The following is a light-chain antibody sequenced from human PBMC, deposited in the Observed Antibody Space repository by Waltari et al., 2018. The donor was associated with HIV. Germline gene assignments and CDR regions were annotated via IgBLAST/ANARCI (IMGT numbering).Light chain of an antibody. J-gene: IGLJ2*01. CDR2: NVN. CDR3: GADTGSGNLGL. CDR1: STDIGRYEY. Sequence: SALSQPASASGSPGQSLTISFTGTSTDIGRYEYVSLYQQHPGKAPKLIICNVNRRPTGVADRFSGSKSGNTAPLTISGLQPEDEADYYCGADTGSGNLGLFGGGTKLTVL. V-gene: IGLV2-14*03.